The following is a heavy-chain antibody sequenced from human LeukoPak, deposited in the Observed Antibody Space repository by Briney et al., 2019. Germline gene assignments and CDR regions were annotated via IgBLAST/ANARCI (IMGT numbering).Heavy chain of an antibody. J-gene: IGHJ4*02. CDR2: ISGSGGST. D-gene: IGHD5-24*01. CDR1: GFAFSSYA. V-gene: IGHV3-23*01. Sequence: PGGSLRLSCAASGFAFSSYAMSWVRPAPGKGLEWVSAISGSGGSTYYADSVKGRFTISRDNSKNTLYLQMNSLRAEDTAVYYCAKDRDGYNYFDYWGQGTLVTVSS. CDR3: AKDRDGYNYFDY.